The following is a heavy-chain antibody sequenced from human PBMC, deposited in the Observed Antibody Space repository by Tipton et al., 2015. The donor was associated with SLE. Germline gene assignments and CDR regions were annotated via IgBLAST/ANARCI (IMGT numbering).Heavy chain of an antibody. J-gene: IGHJ4*02. CDR2: VSGGGYT. CDR1: GFTFKNYA. CDR3: ASPLPRDGYHSLKSPFDY. V-gene: IGHV3-23*01. D-gene: IGHD5-24*01. Sequence: SLRLSCAASGFTFKNYAMTWIRQAPGKGLEWVSSVSGGGYTYYAASVKGRFTISRDNSKNTLYLQMDSLRAEDTAVYYCASPLPRDGYHSLKSPFDYWGQGTLVTVSS.